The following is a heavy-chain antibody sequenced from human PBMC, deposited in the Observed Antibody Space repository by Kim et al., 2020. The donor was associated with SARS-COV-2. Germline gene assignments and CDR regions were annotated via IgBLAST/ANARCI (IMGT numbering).Heavy chain of an antibody. Sequence: GGSLRLSCAASGFTFSSYSMNWVRQAPGKGLEWVSSISSSGCTLYSASSENGLSTFSRDAAKSSQYQLMNLLSGEATVFYYSTGDWNYDYCDCDAFDV. CDR1: GFTFSSYS. V-gene: IGHV3-48*01. CDR2: ISSSGCTL. D-gene: IGHD3-16*01. J-gene: IGHJ3*01. CDR3: TGDWNYDYCDCDAFDV.